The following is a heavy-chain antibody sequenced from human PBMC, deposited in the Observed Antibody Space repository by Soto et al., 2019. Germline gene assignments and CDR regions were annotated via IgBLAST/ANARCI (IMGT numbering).Heavy chain of an antibody. CDR1: GGSISSYY. CDR3: ARAGQRTGTTGPYYGMDV. CDR2: IYYSGST. Sequence: PSETLSLTCTVSGGSISSYYWSWIRQPPGKGLEWIGYIYYSGSTNYNPSLKSRVTISVDTSKNQFSLKLSSVTAADTAVYYCARAGQRTGTTGPYYGMDVWGQGTTVTVSS. D-gene: IGHD1-1*01. V-gene: IGHV4-59*01. J-gene: IGHJ6*02.